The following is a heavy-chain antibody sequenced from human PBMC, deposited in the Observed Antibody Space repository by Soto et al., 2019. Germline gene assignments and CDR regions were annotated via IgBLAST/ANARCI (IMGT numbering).Heavy chain of an antibody. CDR1: GFTFSSYG. D-gene: IGHD2-2*03. CDR3: ARDPYGYFYGMDV. CDR2: ISYDGSNK. Sequence: GGSLRLSCAASGFTFSSYGMHWVRQAPGKGLEWVAVISYDGSNKYYADSVKGRFTISRDNSKNTLYLQMNSLRAEDTAVYYCARDPYGYFYGMDVWGQGTTVTVSS. J-gene: IGHJ6*02. V-gene: IGHV3-30*03.